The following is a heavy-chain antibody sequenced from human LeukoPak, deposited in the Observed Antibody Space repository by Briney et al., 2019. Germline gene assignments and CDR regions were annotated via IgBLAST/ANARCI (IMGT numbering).Heavy chain of an antibody. J-gene: IGHJ4*02. CDR3: ARDVNYYFDY. CDR2: IKQDGSEK. Sequence: PGGSLRLSCAASGFTFSRHWMSWVRQAPGKGLEWVANIKQDGSEKFYEDSVKGRFTISRDNAKNSLYLQMNSLRAEDTAVYYCARDVNYYFDYWGQGTLVTVSS. CDR1: GFTFSRHW. V-gene: IGHV3-7*01.